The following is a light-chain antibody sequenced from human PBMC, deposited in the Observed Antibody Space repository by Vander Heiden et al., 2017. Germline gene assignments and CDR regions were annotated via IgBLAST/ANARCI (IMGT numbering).Light chain of an antibody. V-gene: IGKV1-8*01. CDR1: QGISSH. Sequence: ASRRTQSPSSLSASTGDRVTITCRASQGISSHLAWYQQKPGKAPKLLIYGASTLERGVPSRFSGSGSGTDFTVTISCLQSEDFATYYCQQYYSYPVTFGGGTKVEIK. CDR2: GAS. J-gene: IGKJ4*01. CDR3: QQYYSYPVT.